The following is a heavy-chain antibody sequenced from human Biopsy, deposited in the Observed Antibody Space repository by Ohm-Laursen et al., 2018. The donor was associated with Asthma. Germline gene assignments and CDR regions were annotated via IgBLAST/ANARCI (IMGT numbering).Heavy chain of an antibody. CDR3: ARVWQLATLDY. Sequence: GTLSLTCTVSGGSMSSSSYYWGWIRQPPGKGLEWIGSIYYNGRTYYNPSLKSRVTISVDTSKKQLSLQLSSVTAADTAVYYCARVWQLATLDYWGQGTLVTVSS. CDR1: GGSMSSSSYY. V-gene: IGHV4-39*01. CDR2: IYYNGRT. J-gene: IGHJ4*02. D-gene: IGHD6-6*01.